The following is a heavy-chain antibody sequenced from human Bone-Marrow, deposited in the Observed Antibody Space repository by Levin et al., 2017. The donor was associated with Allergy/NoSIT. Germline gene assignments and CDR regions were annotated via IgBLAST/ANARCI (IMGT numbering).Heavy chain of an antibody. CDR1: GFTFSSQW. D-gene: IGHD3-3*01. J-gene: IGHJ5*02. V-gene: IGHV3-7*03. CDR3: ARGNHDFGFDP. Sequence: GGSLRLSCAASGFTFSSQWMTWVRQAPGKGLEWVANIKRDGSEKYYVGAVKGRFSISRDNAKNSLYLQMNSLRAEDTAVYYCARGNHDFGFDPWGRGTLVTVSS. CDR2: IKRDGSEK.